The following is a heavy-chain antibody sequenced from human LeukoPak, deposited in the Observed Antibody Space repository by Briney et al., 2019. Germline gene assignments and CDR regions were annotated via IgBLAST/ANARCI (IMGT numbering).Heavy chain of an antibody. CDR3: ARDAGYSSSWSPIHY. CDR1: GFTFSSHA. D-gene: IGHD6-13*01. Sequence: PGGSLRLSCAASGFTFSSHAMSWVRQAPGTGLEWVSAVSGSGDRTYYADSVKGRFTISRDSSKNTLYLQMNSLRAEDTAVYYCARDAGYSSSWSPIHYWGQGTLVTVSS. J-gene: IGHJ4*02. CDR2: VSGSGDRT. V-gene: IGHV3-23*01.